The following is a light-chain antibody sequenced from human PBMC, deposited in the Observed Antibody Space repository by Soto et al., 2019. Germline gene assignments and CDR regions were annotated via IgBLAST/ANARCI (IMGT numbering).Light chain of an antibody. Sequence: PGERGTLSCRASESVTNYLACYQQKPGQAPRLLVYDVSNRATGTPARFSGGGSGTDFTLTITRLEPEDFAVYYCHQYGTSPLTFGGGTKVDIK. J-gene: IGKJ4*01. CDR3: HQYGTSPLT. CDR2: DVS. CDR1: ESVTNY. V-gene: IGKV3-20*01.